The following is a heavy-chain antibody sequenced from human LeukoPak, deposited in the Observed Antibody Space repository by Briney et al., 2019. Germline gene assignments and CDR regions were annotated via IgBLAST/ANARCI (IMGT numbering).Heavy chain of an antibody. CDR1: GFTFSDYY. CDR2: ISSSSSYT. V-gene: IGHV3-11*06. Sequence: KPGGSLRLSCAVSGFTFSDYYMIWIRQAPGKGLEWVSYISSSSSYTNYADSVEGRFTISRDNAKNSLYLQINSLRAEDTAVYYCARDISTYGSGSSQFDYWGQGTLVTVSS. D-gene: IGHD3-10*01. CDR3: ARDISTYGSGSSQFDY. J-gene: IGHJ4*02.